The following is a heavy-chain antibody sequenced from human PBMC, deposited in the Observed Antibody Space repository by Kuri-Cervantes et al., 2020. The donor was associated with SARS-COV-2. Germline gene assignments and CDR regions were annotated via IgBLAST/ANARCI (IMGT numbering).Heavy chain of an antibody. V-gene: IGHV3-21*01. J-gene: IGHJ3*01. Sequence: GGSLRLSCAASGFSFNIYSMNWVRQAPGKGLEWVSSISSQSLYIFCADSVKGRFTISRDNARNSLYLQMNSLRAEDTAVYYCARDLDCTVALCPNGDDGFDLWGQGTMVTVSS. D-gene: IGHD2-8*02. CDR3: ARDLDCTVALCPNGDDGFDL. CDR1: GFSFNIYS. CDR2: ISSQSLYI.